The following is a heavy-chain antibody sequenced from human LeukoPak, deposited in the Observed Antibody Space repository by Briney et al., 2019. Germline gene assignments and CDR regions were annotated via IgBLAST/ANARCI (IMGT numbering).Heavy chain of an antibody. Sequence: PSETLSLTCTVSGGSISSGGYYWSWIRQHPGKGLEWIGYIYYSGSTYYNPSLKSRVTISVDTSKNQFSLKLSSVIAADTAVYYCASGYSSSWPYLDYWGQGTLVTVSS. CDR3: ASGYSSSWPYLDY. V-gene: IGHV4-31*03. CDR2: IYYSGST. D-gene: IGHD6-13*01. J-gene: IGHJ4*02. CDR1: GGSISSGGYY.